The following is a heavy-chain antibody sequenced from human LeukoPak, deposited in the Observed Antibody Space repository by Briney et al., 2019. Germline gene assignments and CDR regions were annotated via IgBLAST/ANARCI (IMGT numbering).Heavy chain of an antibody. J-gene: IGHJ5*02. D-gene: IGHD4-17*01. CDR1: GYTFTSYD. V-gene: IGHV1-8*01. CDR2: INPNSGNT. CDR3: ARGATVTNNWFDP. Sequence: ASVKVSCKASGYTFTSYDINWVRQATGQGLEWMGWINPNSGNTGYAQKFQGRVTMTRNTSISTAYMELSSLRSEDTAVYYCARGATVTNNWFDPWGQGTLVTVSS.